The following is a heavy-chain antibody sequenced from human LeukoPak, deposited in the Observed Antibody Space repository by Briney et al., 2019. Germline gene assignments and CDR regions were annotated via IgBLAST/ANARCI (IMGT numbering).Heavy chain of an antibody. CDR2: ISYDGSNK. J-gene: IGHJ4*02. D-gene: IGHD6-6*01. CDR3: VDVAARGY. V-gene: IGHV3-30-3*01. Sequence: HPGGSLRLSCAASGFTFSSYAMHWVRQAPGKGLEWVAVISYDGSNKYYADSVKGRFTISRDNSKNTLYLQMNSLRAEDTAVYYCVDVAARGYWGQGTLVTVSS. CDR1: GFTFSSYA.